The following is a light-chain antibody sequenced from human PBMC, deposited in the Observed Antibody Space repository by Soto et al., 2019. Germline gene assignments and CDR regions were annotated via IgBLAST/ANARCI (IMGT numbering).Light chain of an antibody. J-gene: IGLJ2*01. Sequence: QSALTQPVSVSGSPGQSITISCTGTSSDVGSYDLVSWYQHHSGKAPKIIIYEVNKRPSGISDRFSGSKSGNTASLTISGLQAEDEADYFCCSFVRTNGLLFGGGTKLTVL. CDR1: SSDVGSYDL. CDR3: CSFVRTNGLL. CDR2: EVN. V-gene: IGLV2-23*02.